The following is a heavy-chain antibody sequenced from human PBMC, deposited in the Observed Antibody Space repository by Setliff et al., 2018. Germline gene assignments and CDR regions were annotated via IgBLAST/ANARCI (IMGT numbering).Heavy chain of an antibody. CDR1: GYSFTVFG. J-gene: IGHJ5*02. CDR3: ARSPALLGIVYLDP. D-gene: IGHD2-15*01. V-gene: IGHV1-69*05. CDR2: IIPIFGTT. Sequence: ASVKVSCKTSGYSFTVFGISWVRQAPGQGLEWMGGIIPIFGTTNYAQRFQGRVTITTDESTSTAYMELNSLTSEDTAVYYCARSPALLGIVYLDPWGQGTRVTVSS.